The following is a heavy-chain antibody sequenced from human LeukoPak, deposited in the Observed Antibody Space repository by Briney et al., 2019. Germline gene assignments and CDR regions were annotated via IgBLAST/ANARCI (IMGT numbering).Heavy chain of an antibody. Sequence: PSETLSLTGTVSGGSISDGGYYWSWIRQHPGKGLEWIGYIYDSGTTYYSPALQSRVTISVDTSDNKFSLKLKSLTAADTAVYYCARGGDRRGFDYWGQGTLVTVSS. CDR1: GGSISDGGYY. CDR3: ARGGDRRGFDY. J-gene: IGHJ4*02. D-gene: IGHD1-14*01. V-gene: IGHV4-31*03. CDR2: IYDSGTT.